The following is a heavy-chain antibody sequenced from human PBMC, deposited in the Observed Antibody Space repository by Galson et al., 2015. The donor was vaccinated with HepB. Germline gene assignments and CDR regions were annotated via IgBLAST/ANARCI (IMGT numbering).Heavy chain of an antibody. J-gene: IGHJ6*03. D-gene: IGHD3-22*01. V-gene: IGHV1-18*01. CDR1: GYTFITYG. CDR3: ARERVVTHYYYYMDI. CDR2: ISAYNGDT. Sequence: SVKVSCKASGYTFITYGISWVRQAPGQGLEWMGWISAYNGDTNYAQKFQGRVTMTRDTSTSTAYMELTSLRSDDTAVYYCARERVVTHYYYYMDIWGEGTTVTVSS.